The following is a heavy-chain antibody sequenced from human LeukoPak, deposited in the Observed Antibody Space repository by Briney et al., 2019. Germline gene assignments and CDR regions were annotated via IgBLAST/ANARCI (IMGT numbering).Heavy chain of an antibody. Sequence: GGSLRLSCAASGFTFDDHGMSWVRQAPGKGLEWVSGIKWDGGRTGYADSVKGRFTISRDNAKNSVYLQMNSLRAEDTAVYYCARSGEWGSSGWLRTHFDYWGQGTLVTVSS. CDR2: IKWDGGRT. J-gene: IGHJ4*02. V-gene: IGHV3-20*04. CDR1: GFTFDDHG. D-gene: IGHD6-19*01. CDR3: ARSGEWGSSGWLRTHFDY.